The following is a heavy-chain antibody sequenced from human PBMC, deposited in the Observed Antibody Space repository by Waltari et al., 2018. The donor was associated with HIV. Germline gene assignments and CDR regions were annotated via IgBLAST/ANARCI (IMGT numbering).Heavy chain of an antibody. CDR3: AKLNITASGTKFES. CDR1: SGSFRGNF. D-gene: IGHD3-9*01. Sequence: QLQQWGAGLLRPSETLSLTCAVYSGSFRGNFWTWVRQTPGKGLEWLGEINTCGGINYIPSLKNRVTLSVDATKNQFSLKLTSVTATDTALYYCAKLNITASGTKFESWGQGTLVTVSS. CDR2: INTCGGI. J-gene: IGHJ4*02. V-gene: IGHV4-34*02.